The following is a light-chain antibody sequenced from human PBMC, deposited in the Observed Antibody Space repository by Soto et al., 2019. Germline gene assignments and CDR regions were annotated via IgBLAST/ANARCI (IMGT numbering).Light chain of an antibody. CDR1: QSFSSSY. V-gene: IGKV3-20*01. CDR3: QHYGSALFT. Sequence: EIVLTQSPGTLSLSPGERATLSCRASQSFSSSYLAWYQQKPGQAPRLLIYGASSRATGIPGRFSGSGSGTDFTLTISSLDPEDFAVYYCQHYGSALFTFGPGTKVDVK. CDR2: GAS. J-gene: IGKJ3*01.